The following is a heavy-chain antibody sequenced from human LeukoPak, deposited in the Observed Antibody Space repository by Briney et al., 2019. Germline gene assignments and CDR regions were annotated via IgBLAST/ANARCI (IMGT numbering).Heavy chain of an antibody. V-gene: IGHV1-69*04. CDR3: ARDPGDSKYFRGGELRLDY. CDR2: IIPILGIA. D-gene: IGHD1-26*01. Sequence: ASVKVSCKASGGTFSSYAISWVRQAPGRGLEWMGRIIPILGIANYAQKFQGRVTITADKSTSTAYMELSSLRSEDTAVYYCARDPGDSKYFRGGELRLDYWGQGTLVTVSS. J-gene: IGHJ4*02. CDR1: GGTFSSYA.